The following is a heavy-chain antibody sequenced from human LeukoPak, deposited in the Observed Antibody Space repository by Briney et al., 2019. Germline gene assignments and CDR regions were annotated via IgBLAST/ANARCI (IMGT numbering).Heavy chain of an antibody. Sequence: PGGSLRLSCAASGFTFSSYGMHWVRQAPGKGLEWVAVISYDGSNKYYADSVKGRFTISRDNSKNTLYLQMNSLRAEDTAVYYCAKDHGGSSGSFDYWGQGTLVTVSS. CDR1: GFTFSSYG. CDR2: ISYDGSNK. CDR3: AKDHGGSSGSFDY. J-gene: IGHJ4*02. V-gene: IGHV3-30*18. D-gene: IGHD1-26*01.